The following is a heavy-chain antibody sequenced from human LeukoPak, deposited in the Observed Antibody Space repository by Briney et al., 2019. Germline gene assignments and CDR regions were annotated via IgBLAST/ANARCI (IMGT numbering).Heavy chain of an antibody. CDR2: INPSGGST. D-gene: IGHD4-17*01. J-gene: IGHJ5*02. Sequence: ASVKGSCKASGYTFTSYYMHWVRQAPGQGLEWMGIINPSGGSTSYAQRFQGRVTMTRDTSTSTVYMELSSLRSEDTAVYYCARDLFSRVTTNWFDPWGQGTLVTVSS. CDR1: GYTFTSYY. V-gene: IGHV1-46*01. CDR3: ARDLFSRVTTNWFDP.